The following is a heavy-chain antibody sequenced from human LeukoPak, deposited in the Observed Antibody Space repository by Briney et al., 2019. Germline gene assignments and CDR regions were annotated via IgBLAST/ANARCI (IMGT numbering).Heavy chain of an antibody. Sequence: SETLSLTCTVSGGSISSYYWSWIRQPPGKGLEWIGYIYSSGSTNYNPSLESRVTISVDTSKNQFSLKLSSVTAADTAVCYCARRGYSTGWYYFDYWGQGTLVTVSS. CDR2: IYSSGST. D-gene: IGHD6-19*01. CDR3: ARRGYSTGWYYFDY. V-gene: IGHV4-59*08. J-gene: IGHJ4*02. CDR1: GGSISSYY.